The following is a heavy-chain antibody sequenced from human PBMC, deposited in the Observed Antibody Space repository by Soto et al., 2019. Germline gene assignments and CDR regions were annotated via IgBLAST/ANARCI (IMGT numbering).Heavy chain of an antibody. J-gene: IGHJ4*02. V-gene: IGHV3-30-3*01. Sequence: GGSLRLSCAASGFTFSSYAMHWVRQAPGKGLEWVAVISYDGSNKYYADSVKGRFTISRDNSKNTLYLQMNSLRAEDTAVYYCATELERRAIYYFDYWGQGTLVTVSS. CDR2: ISYDGSNK. D-gene: IGHD1-1*01. CDR3: ATELERRAIYYFDY. CDR1: GFTFSSYA.